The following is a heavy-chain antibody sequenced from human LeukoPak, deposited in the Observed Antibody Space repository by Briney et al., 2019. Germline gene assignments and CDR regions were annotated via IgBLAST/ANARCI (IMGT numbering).Heavy chain of an antibody. Sequence: ASVKVSCKASGYTFTGYYMHWVRQAPGQGLEWMGRINPNSGGTNHAQKFQGRVTMTRDTSISTAYMELSRLRSDDTAVYYCARESYDILTGYHSWDYWGQGTLVTVSS. CDR1: GYTFTGYY. CDR2: INPNSGGT. V-gene: IGHV1-2*06. CDR3: ARESYDILTGYHSWDY. J-gene: IGHJ4*02. D-gene: IGHD3-9*01.